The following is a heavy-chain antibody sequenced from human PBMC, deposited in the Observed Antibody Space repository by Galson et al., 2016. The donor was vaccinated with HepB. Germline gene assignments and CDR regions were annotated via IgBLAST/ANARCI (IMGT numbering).Heavy chain of an antibody. CDR2: ITSSGGAI. Sequence: SLRLSCAGSGFTFASYGMNWVRQAPGKGLEWVSYITSSGGAIYYTDSVKGRFTISRDNAKNSLYLQMNSRRAEDTAVYYCARDISGPTYFYYYGLDVWGEGTTVTVSA. CDR3: ARDISGPTYFYYYGLDV. D-gene: IGHD1-1*01. V-gene: IGHV3-48*01. J-gene: IGHJ6*04. CDR1: GFTFASYG.